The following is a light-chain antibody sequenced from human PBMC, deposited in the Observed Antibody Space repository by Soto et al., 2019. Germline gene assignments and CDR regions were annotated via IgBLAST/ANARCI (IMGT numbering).Light chain of an antibody. J-gene: IGLJ1*01. CDR2: RND. CDR3: QSSDSRLSGSDV. Sequence: QSVLTQPPSVSGAPGQTVTISCTGSSSNIGADFDVHWYQHLPGTAPKLLISRNDNRPSGVPDRFSGSKSGTSASLAITGLQVEDEGDYYCQSSDSRLSGSDVFGTGTKLTVL. V-gene: IGLV1-40*01. CDR1: SSNIGADFD.